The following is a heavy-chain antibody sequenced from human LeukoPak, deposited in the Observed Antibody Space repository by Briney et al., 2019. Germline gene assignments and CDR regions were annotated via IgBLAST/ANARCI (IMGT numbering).Heavy chain of an antibody. CDR2: IYYSGST. CDR1: GGSISSSSYY. J-gene: IGHJ4*02. Sequence: SETLSLTCTVSGGSISSSSYYWGWIRQPPGKGLEWIGSIYYSGSTYYHPSLKSRVTISVDTSKNQFSLKLSSVTAADTAVYYCARWRYGGIIFDYWGQGTLVTVSS. D-gene: IGHD4-23*01. CDR3: ARWRYGGIIFDY. V-gene: IGHV4-39*01.